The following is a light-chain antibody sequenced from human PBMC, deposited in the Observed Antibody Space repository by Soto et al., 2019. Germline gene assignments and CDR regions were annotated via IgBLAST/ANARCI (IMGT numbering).Light chain of an antibody. V-gene: IGKV3-15*01. CDR1: QSVSNK. CDR3: QQYDDWPPT. Sequence: EIVMTQSPATLSVSPGERVTLSCRASQSVSNKLAWYQQKPGQAPRLRMYDASGRAGSVPARLSGSGSRTEYTLTISSLQSEDFAVYFCQQYDDWPPTSGQGTKVEIK. CDR2: DAS. J-gene: IGKJ1*01.